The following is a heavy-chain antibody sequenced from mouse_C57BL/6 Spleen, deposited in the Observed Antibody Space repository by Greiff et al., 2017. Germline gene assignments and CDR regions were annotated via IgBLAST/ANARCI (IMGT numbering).Heavy chain of an antibody. CDR2: ISSGGSYT. V-gene: IGHV5-6*01. CDR3: AREGTGCFDV. J-gene: IGHJ1*03. CDR1: GFTFSSYG. Sequence: EVQVVESGGDLVKPGGSLKLSCAASGFTFSSYGMSWVRQTPDKRLEWVATISSGGSYTYYPDSVKGRFTISRDNAKNTLYLQMSSLKSEDTAMYYCAREGTGCFDVWGTGTTVTVAS.